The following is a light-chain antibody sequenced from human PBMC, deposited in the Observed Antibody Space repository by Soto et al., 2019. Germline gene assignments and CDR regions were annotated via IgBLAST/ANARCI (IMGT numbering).Light chain of an antibody. CDR2: LGS. CDR1: QSLLHSDGYNY. J-gene: IGKJ2*01. V-gene: IGKV2-28*01. CDR3: MQALQTPYT. Sequence: DIVMTQSPLSLPVTPGEPASISCRSSQSLLHSDGYNYLDWYLQKPGQSPQLLIYLGSDRASGVPDRFSGSGSGTDFTLNISTVEAADVGVYYCMQALQTPYTFGQGTKLEIK.